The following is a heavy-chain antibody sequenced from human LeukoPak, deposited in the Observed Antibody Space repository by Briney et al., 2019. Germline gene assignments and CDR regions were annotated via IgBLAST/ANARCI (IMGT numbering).Heavy chain of an antibody. CDR3: ARDGQRLGDGY. V-gene: IGHV1-46*01. Sequence: ASVKVSCKASGYTFTSYYMHWVRQAPGQGLEWMGIINPSGGSTSYAQKFQGRVTMTRDTSTSTVYMELSSRRSEDTAVYYCARDGQRLGDGYWGQGTLVTVSS. J-gene: IGHJ4*02. CDR1: GYTFTSYY. CDR2: INPSGGST. D-gene: IGHD3-16*01.